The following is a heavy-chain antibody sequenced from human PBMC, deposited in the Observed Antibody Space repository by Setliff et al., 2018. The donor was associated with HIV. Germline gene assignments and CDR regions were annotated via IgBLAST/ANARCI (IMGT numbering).Heavy chain of an antibody. CDR1: GYSISSGYY. CDR3: ARRGSYYGDFDY. V-gene: IGHV4-38-2*01. D-gene: IGHD1-26*01. CDR2: IYHSGST. J-gene: IGHJ4*02. Sequence: SETLSLTCAVSGYSISSGYYWGWIRQPPGKGLEWIGSIYHSGSTYINPSLKSRVTISVDTSKNQFSLKLTSVTAADTAVYYCARRGSYYGDFDYWGQGTLVTVSS.